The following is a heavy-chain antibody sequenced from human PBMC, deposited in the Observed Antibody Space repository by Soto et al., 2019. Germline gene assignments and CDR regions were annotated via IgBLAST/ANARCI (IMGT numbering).Heavy chain of an antibody. V-gene: IGHV3-53*01. CDR3: VQTTGWPGFDF. Sequence: EVQLVESGGGLIQPGGSLRLSCAASGFTVSSKYMTWVRQAPGKGLEWVSVIYGGGTTYYADSVKGRLTISRDNSKNTLYLQMNSLRAEDTAVYYCVQTTGWPGFDFWGQGSLVPVSS. D-gene: IGHD6-19*01. CDR2: IYGGGTT. CDR1: GFTVSSKY. J-gene: IGHJ4*02.